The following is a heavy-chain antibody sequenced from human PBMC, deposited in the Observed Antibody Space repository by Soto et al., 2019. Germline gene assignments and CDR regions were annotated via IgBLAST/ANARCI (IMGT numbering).Heavy chain of an antibody. V-gene: IGHV3-74*01. Sequence: GGPLRPSCAALEFTFGWLWVHRIIKATGKGLVWVSRISSDGTTTHCAVSVSGRFTMSRDNANNTLYLQLSSLRAEDTGVYFCAREEPVSSWSAPEYWGKGALVPVSS. J-gene: IGHJ4*02. CDR1: EFTFGWLW. CDR2: ISSDGTTT. CDR3: AREEPVSSWSAPEY. D-gene: IGHD6-13*01.